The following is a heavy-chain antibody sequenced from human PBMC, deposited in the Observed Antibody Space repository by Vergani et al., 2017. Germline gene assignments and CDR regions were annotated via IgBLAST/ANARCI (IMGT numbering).Heavy chain of an antibody. D-gene: IGHD3-10*01. V-gene: IGHV3-11*04. J-gene: IGHJ4*02. CDR1: GFFFSDYY. Sequence: QVQLLESGGGLVKPGGSLRLSCTASGFFFSDYYMSWLRQAPGKGLEWISYIASSDTTVYYADSVKGRVTISRDNAKNSLYLEMNSLRAEDTAVYYCARDYLDFSGSGSPYYFDHWGQGTQVTVSS. CDR2: IASSDTTV. CDR3: ARDYLDFSGSGSPYYFDH.